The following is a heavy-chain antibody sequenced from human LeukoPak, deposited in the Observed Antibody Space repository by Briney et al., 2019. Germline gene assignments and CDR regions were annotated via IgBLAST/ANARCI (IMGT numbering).Heavy chain of an antibody. J-gene: IGHJ4*02. D-gene: IGHD3-22*01. CDR1: GITFSNGW. Sequence: PGGSLRLSCVVSGITFSNGWMSWVRQTPGKGLEWVGRIKSKRDGGTTDYAAPVKGRFSISRDDSKSTLYLQMNSLRTEDTAVYYCATDYYYDSPGLFDYWGQGSLVTVSS. CDR2: IKSKRDGGTT. V-gene: IGHV3-15*01. CDR3: ATDYYYDSPGLFDY.